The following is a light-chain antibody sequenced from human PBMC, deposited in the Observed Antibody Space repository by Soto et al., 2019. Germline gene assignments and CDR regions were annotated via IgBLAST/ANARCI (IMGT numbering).Light chain of an antibody. CDR3: YQNGSRPPYT. CDR2: GAS. V-gene: IGKV3-20*01. CDR1: ESVSSRY. J-gene: IGKJ2*01. Sequence: EIVLTQSPGTLSLSPGERATLSCRASESVSSRYLAWYHQKPGQAPRLLIYGASSRATGIPDRFSGSGSGADFTLPISRLLAEDDSVQYCYQNGSRPPYTFGEGTKMEIK.